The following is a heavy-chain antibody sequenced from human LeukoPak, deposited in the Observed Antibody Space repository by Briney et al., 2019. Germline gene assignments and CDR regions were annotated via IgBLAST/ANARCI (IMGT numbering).Heavy chain of an antibody. Sequence: PSETLSLTCAVSGGSVSSGSYYWGWIRQPPGKGLEWIGSIYYSGSTYYNPSLKSRVTISVDTSKNQFSLKLSSVTAADTAVYYCARHSPDIVATITPYYFDYWGQGTLVTVSS. J-gene: IGHJ4*02. D-gene: IGHD5-12*01. V-gene: IGHV4-39*01. CDR2: IYYSGST. CDR3: ARHSPDIVATITPYYFDY. CDR1: GGSVSSGSYY.